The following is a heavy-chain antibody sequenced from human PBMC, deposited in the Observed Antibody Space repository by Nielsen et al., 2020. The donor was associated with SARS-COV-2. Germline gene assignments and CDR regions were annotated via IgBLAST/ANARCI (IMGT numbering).Heavy chain of an antibody. J-gene: IGHJ6*03. CDR1: GYRFTSYW. Sequence: GESLKISCEASGYRFTSYWIAWVRQTPGKGLEWMGIIYPADSDTKYSPSIQDQVTISADKSITTAYLQWSSLKASDTAIYYCARHGYCSNDSCSIDVWCKRTTVTVS. D-gene: IGHD2-2*03. V-gene: IGHV5-51*01. CDR3: ARHGYCSNDSCSIDV. CDR2: IYPADSDT.